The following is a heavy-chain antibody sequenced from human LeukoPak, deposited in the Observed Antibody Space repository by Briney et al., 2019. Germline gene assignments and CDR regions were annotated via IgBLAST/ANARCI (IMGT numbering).Heavy chain of an antibody. Sequence: ASVKVSCKASGYTFTSYAMHWVRQAPGQRLEWMGWINAGNGNTKYSQKFQGRITITRDTSASTAYMELSSLRSEDTAVYYCARSGITVTTMDNWWFGDRFDPWGQGTLVTVSS. CDR3: ARSGITVTTMDNWWFGDRFDP. CDR2: INAGNGNT. CDR1: GYTFTSYA. J-gene: IGHJ5*02. V-gene: IGHV1-3*01. D-gene: IGHD4-17*01.